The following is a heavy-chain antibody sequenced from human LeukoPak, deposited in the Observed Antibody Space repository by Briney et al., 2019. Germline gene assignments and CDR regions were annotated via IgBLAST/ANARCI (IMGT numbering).Heavy chain of an antibody. CDR2: ISAYNGNT. Sequence: ASVKVSCKASGYTFTSYGISWVRQAPGQGLEWMGWISAYNGNTNYAQKLQGRVTMTIDTSTSTAYMELRSLRSDDTAVYYCARGLDTAMAAHDAFDIWGQGTMVTVSS. V-gene: IGHV1-18*01. J-gene: IGHJ3*02. CDR1: GYTFTSYG. CDR3: ARGLDTAMAAHDAFDI. D-gene: IGHD5-18*01.